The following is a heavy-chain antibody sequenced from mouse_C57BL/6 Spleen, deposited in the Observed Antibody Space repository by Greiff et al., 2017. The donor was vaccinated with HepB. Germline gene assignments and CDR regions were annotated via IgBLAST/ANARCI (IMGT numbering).Heavy chain of an antibody. V-gene: IGHV1-7*01. D-gene: IGHD2-3*01. CDR1: GYTFTSYW. CDR2: INPSSGYT. Sequence: QVQLQQSGAELAKPGASVKLSCKASGYTFTSYWMHWVKQRPGQGLEWIGYINPSSGYTKYNQKFKDKATLTADKSSSTAYMQLSSLTYEDSAVYYGARSYDGYYPPFDYWGQGTTLTVSS. CDR3: ARSYDGYYPPFDY. J-gene: IGHJ2*01.